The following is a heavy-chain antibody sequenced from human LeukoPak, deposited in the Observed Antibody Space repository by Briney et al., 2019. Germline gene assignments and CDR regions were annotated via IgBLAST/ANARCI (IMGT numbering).Heavy chain of an antibody. CDR3: ARGTMTTFGGVIVIPGYFDY. Sequence: GASVKVSCKASRYTFTSYDINWVRQATGQGLEWMGWMNPNSGNTGYAQKFQGRVTMTRNTSISTAYMELSSLRSEDTAVYYCARGTMTTFGGVIVIPGYFDYWGQGTLVTVSS. V-gene: IGHV1-8*01. CDR1: RYTFTSYD. J-gene: IGHJ4*02. D-gene: IGHD3-16*02. CDR2: MNPNSGNT.